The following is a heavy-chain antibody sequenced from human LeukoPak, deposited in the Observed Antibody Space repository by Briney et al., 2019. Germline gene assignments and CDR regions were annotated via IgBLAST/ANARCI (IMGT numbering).Heavy chain of an antibody. V-gene: IGHV4-34*01. CDR1: GGSFSGYY. CDR2: INHSGST. D-gene: IGHD3-3*01. J-gene: IGHJ6*02. CDR3: AGDFWSGYYTGFHYYGMDV. Sequence: SETLSLTCAVYGGSFSGYYWSWIRQPPGKGLEWIGEINHSGSTNYNPSLKNRVTISVDTSKNQFSLKLSSVTAADTAVYYCAGDFWSGYYTGFHYYGMDVWGQGTTVTVSS.